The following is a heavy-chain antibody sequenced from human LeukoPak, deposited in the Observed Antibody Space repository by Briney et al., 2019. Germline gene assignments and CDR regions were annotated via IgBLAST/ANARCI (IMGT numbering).Heavy chain of an antibody. CDR1: GFTFSSYA. V-gene: IGHV3-64*01. CDR2: ISSSGGTT. CDR3: ARVGYTSYCDDGMGV. J-gene: IGHJ6*02. Sequence: GGSLRLSCAASGFTFSSYAMNWVRQAPGKGLEYVSAISSSGGTTYYANSVKGRFTISRGNSKNTLYLQMGSLRAEDMAVYYCARVGYTSYCDDGMGVWGQGTTVTVSS. D-gene: IGHD6-13*01.